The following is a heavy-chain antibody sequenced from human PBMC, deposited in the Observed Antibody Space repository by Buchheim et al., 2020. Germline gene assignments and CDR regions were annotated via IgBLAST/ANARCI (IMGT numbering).Heavy chain of an antibody. V-gene: IGHV3-30*18. D-gene: IGHD1-14*01. CDR1: GFTFSSYD. Sequence: QEQLVESGGGVVQPGRSLRLSCATSGFTFSSYDMHWVRQAPAKGLEWVAVISYDGSNKYYADSVKGRFTISRDNSKNTLYLQMNSLRAEDTAVYYCAKPTGVTYYYYYMDVWGKGTT. CDR3: AKPTGVTYYYYYMDV. J-gene: IGHJ6*03. CDR2: ISYDGSNK.